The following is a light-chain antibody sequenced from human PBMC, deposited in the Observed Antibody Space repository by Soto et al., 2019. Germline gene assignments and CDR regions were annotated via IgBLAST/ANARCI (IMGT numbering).Light chain of an antibody. J-gene: IGLJ1*01. CDR3: CSYAGSSTFPYV. V-gene: IGLV2-23*02. CDR1: GSDIGTYNY. CDR2: DVT. Sequence: QSVLTQPASVSGSPGQSITISCTGTGSDIGTYNYVSWYQHHPGKAPKFIIYDVTNRPSGVSNRFSGSKSGNTASLTISGLQAEDEADYYCCSYAGSSTFPYVFGTGTKVTVL.